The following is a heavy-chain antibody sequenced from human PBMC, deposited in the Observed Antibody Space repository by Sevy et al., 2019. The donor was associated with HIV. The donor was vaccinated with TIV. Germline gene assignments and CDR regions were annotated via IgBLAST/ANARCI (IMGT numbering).Heavy chain of an antibody. D-gene: IGHD1-26*01. Sequence: GGSLRLSCAASGFTFSKYGMHWVRQAPGKGLEWVAVISYDEGNKYYADSVKGRFTISKDNFKNTLYLQMNSLRAEDTAIYYCAKPGKFSGSYLDAFDIWGQGTMVTVSS. CDR3: AKPGKFSGSYLDAFDI. J-gene: IGHJ3*02. CDR1: GFTFSKYG. CDR2: ISYDEGNK. V-gene: IGHV3-30*18.